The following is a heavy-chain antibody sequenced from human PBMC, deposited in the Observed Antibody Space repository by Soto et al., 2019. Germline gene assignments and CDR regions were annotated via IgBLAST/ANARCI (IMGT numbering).Heavy chain of an antibody. Sequence: QVQLVESGGGVVQPGRSLRLSCAASGFTFSTYGMQWVRQAPGKGLEWVSVISYDGSKKYYADSVKGRFTISRDNSKNTLYLQMSSMRAEDTAVDYCAKGFSYSVIDYWGQGTLVTVSS. CDR1: GFTFSTYG. CDR3: AKGFSYSVIDY. J-gene: IGHJ4*02. V-gene: IGHV3-30*18. CDR2: ISYDGSKK. D-gene: IGHD5-18*01.